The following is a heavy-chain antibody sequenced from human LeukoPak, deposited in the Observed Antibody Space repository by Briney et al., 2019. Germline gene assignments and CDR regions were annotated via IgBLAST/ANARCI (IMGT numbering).Heavy chain of an antibody. V-gene: IGHV1-2*02. D-gene: IGHD6-13*01. Sequence: LGASVKVSCKASGYTFTGYYLHWVRQAPGQGLEWMGSINPNSGATNYAQRFQGRVTMTRDTSITTAYMELSRLRFDDTAVYYCARVGGIAAADDYYYYMDVWGKGTTVTVSS. CDR1: GYTFTGYY. J-gene: IGHJ6*03. CDR3: ARVGGIAAADDYYYYMDV. CDR2: INPNSGAT.